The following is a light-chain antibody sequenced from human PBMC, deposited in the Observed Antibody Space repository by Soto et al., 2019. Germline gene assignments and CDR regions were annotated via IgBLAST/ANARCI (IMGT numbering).Light chain of an antibody. CDR3: QQYNNWPST. CDR2: GAS. V-gene: IGKV3-15*01. CDR1: QSVSTN. Sequence: EIVMTQSPATLSVSPGERGTLSCRASQSVSTNLAWYQHKPGQAPRLVISGASTRAAGIPARFSGSGSGTEFTLTISSLQFEDFAVYYCQQYNNWPSTFGQGTKVDIK. J-gene: IGKJ1*01.